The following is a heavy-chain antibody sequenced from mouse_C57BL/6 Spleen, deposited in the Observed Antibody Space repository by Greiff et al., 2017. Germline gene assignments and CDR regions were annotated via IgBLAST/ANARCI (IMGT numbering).Heavy chain of an antibody. CDR1: GFTFSSYA. Sequence: VKLMESGGGLVKPGGSLKLSCAASGFTFSSYAMSWVRQTPEKRLEWVATISDGGSYTYYPDNVKGRFTISRDNAKNNLYLQMSHLKSEDTAMHYCAREDYGSSTGYFDVWGTGTTVTVSS. J-gene: IGHJ1*03. CDR3: AREDYGSSTGYFDV. CDR2: ISDGGSYT. V-gene: IGHV5-4*01. D-gene: IGHD1-1*01.